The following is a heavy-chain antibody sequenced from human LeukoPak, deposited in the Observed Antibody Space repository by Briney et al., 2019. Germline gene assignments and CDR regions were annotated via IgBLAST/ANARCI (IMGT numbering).Heavy chain of an antibody. CDR2: ISSSSSYI. V-gene: IGHV3-21*01. Sequence: GSLRLSCAASGFTFSSYSMNWVRQAPGKGLEWVSSISSSSSYIYYADSVKGRFTISRDNAKNSLYLQMNSLRAEDTAVYYCARDGAVAAFDYWGQGTLATVSS. J-gene: IGHJ4*02. CDR3: ARDGAVAAFDY. CDR1: GFTFSSYS. D-gene: IGHD6-19*01.